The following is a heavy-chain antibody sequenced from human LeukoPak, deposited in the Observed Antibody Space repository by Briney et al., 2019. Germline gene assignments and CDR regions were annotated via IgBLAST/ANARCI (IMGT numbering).Heavy chain of an antibody. J-gene: IGHJ4*02. V-gene: IGHV3-72*01. CDR1: GFTFSNHY. CDR2: IRTKANSYTT. Sequence: PGGSLRLSCAAPGFTFSNHYMDWVRQAPGKGLEWVGRIRTKANSYTTEYAASVKGRFTISRDDSKNSLYLQMNSLKTEDTAVYYCARDSAAAGDYWGQGTLVTVSS. CDR3: ARDSAAAGDY. D-gene: IGHD6-13*01.